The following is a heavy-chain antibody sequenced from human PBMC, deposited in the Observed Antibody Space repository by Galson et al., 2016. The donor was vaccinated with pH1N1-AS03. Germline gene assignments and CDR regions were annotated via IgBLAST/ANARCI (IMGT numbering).Heavy chain of an antibody. CDR1: GGSIRYYY. J-gene: IGHJ2*01. Sequence: ATLSLPCSVSGGSIRYYYWSWIRPPPGKGLEWIGYIFYSGTTIYNPTLKRRLTILVDTSKNHFSLRLSTVTAPDTAVYYCAGHGPPGDYGGTHWYVDLWGRGTLVTVSS. CDR2: IFYSGTT. V-gene: IGHV4-59*12. CDR3: AGHGPPGDYGGTHWYVDL. D-gene: IGHD4-17*01.